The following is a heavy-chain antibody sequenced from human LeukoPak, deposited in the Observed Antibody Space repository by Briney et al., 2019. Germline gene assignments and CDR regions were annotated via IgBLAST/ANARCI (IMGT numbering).Heavy chain of an antibody. Sequence: GGSLRLSCAASGFTFSSYAVHWVRQAPGKGLEWVAVISYDGSNKYYADSVKGRFTISRDNSKNTLYLQMNSLRAEDTAVYYCAREVGVQLWLNYYGMDVWGQGTTVTVSS. V-gene: IGHV3-30*04. CDR1: GFTFSSYA. D-gene: IGHD5-18*01. CDR3: AREVGVQLWLNYYGMDV. J-gene: IGHJ6*02. CDR2: ISYDGSNK.